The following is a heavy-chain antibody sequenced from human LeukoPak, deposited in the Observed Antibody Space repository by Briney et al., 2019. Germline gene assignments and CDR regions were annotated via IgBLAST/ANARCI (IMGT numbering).Heavy chain of an antibody. Sequence: PGGSLRLSCAASGFTFSSYSMNWVRQAPGKGLEWVSYISSSSSTIYYADSVKGRFTISRDNAKNSLHLQMNSLRAEDTAVYYCARDEENFWSGSDFDYWGQGTLVTVSS. CDR2: ISSSSSTI. CDR3: ARDEENFWSGSDFDY. J-gene: IGHJ4*02. CDR1: GFTFSSYS. V-gene: IGHV3-48*01. D-gene: IGHD3-3*01.